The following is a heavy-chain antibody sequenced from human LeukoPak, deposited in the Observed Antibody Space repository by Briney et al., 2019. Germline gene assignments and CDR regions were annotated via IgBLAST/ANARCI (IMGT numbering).Heavy chain of an antibody. CDR1: GYTFTGYY. J-gene: IGHJ4*02. CDR2: IIPIFGTA. D-gene: IGHD4-23*01. V-gene: IGHV1-69*13. Sequence: SVKVSCRASGYTFTGYYIHWVRQAPGQGLEWMGGIIPIFGTANYAQKFQGRVTITADESTSTAYMELSSLRSEDTAVYYCAREGHGGNDVYWGQGTLVTVSS. CDR3: AREGHGGNDVY.